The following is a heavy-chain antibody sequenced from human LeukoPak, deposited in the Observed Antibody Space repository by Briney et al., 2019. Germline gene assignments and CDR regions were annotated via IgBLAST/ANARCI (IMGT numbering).Heavy chain of an antibody. V-gene: IGHV3-53*01. CDR1: GFTVSSNY. J-gene: IGHJ4*02. CDR2: IYSGGST. CDR3: TCGYSYGYFDY. D-gene: IGHD5-18*01. Sequence: GGSLRLSCAASGFTVSSNYMSWVRQAPGKGLEWVSVIYSGGSTYYADSVKGRFTISRDNSKNTLYLQMNSLRAEDTAAYYCTCGYSYGYFDYWGQGTLVTVSS.